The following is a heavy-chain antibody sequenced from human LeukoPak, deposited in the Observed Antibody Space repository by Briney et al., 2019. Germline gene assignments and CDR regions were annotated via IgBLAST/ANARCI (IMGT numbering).Heavy chain of an antibody. D-gene: IGHD2-15*01. Sequence: SETLSLTCSVSGGSISGYQWSWSRQPPGRGLEWIGYIYYSGSTNYNPSLKSRVTISVDTSKNQFSLKLSSVTAADTAVYYCANRLGYCSGGSCPQGDYWGQGTLVTVSS. CDR3: ANRLGYCSGGSCPQGDY. CDR2: IYYSGST. J-gene: IGHJ4*02. V-gene: IGHV4-59*01. CDR1: GGSISGYQ.